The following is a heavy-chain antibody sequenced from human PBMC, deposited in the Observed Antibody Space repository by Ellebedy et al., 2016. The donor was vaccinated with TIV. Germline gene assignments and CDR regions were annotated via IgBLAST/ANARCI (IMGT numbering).Heavy chain of an antibody. CDR3: ARLEELQNYYYGMDV. D-gene: IGHD1-26*01. V-gene: IGHV1-69*13. CDR1: GGTFSSYA. J-gene: IGHJ6*02. Sequence: SVKVSXXASGGTFSSYAISWVRQAPGQGLEWMGGIIPIFGTANYAQKFQGRVTITADESTSTAYMELSSLRSEDTAVYYCARLEELQNYYYGMDVWGQGTTVTVSS. CDR2: IIPIFGTA.